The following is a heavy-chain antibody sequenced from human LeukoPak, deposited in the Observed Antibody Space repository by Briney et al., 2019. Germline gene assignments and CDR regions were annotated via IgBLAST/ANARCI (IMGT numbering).Heavy chain of an antibody. V-gene: IGHV4-4*02. Sequence: SETLSLTCAVSSHSISSNNWWNWVRQPPGKGLQWIGEIYHSGITEYNPSLRGRVTISVDKSKNQFSLKLNSVTAADTAVYYCAREYESSGWYSKGSFDYWGQGILVTVSS. CDR2: IYHSGIT. D-gene: IGHD6-19*01. J-gene: IGHJ4*02. CDR3: AREYESSGWYSKGSFDY. CDR1: SHSISSNNW.